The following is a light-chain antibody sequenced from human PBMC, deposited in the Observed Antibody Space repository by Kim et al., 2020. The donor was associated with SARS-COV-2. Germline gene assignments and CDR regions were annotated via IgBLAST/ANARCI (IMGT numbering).Light chain of an antibody. CDR1: TGTVTPTHY. Sequence: PGETVTITCASSTGTVTPTHYPYWFQRKPGEVPRTLIFDTGSRHSWTPARFSGSLSGDKAVLTLAGAQPEDEGDYYCLLSFSGIRVFGGGTQLTVL. V-gene: IGLV7-46*01. J-gene: IGLJ7*01. CDR2: DTG. CDR3: LLSFSGIRV.